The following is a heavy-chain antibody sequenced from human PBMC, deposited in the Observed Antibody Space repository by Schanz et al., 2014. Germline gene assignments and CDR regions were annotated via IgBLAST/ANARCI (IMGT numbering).Heavy chain of an antibody. D-gene: IGHD4-17*01. CDR3: ATKMKLGVYGGKGHDSLDI. J-gene: IGHJ3*02. CDR2: IYIGGNT. CDR1: GFTFSDYW. Sequence: VQLVESGGGVVQPGGSLRLSCTASGFTFSDYWMSWVRQAPGKGLEWVSFIYIGGNTYYSDSVTGRFTISRDNAKNTLYLQMNTLRAEDTAVYCCATKMKLGVYGGKGHDSLDIWGQGTRVTVSS. V-gene: IGHV3-66*01.